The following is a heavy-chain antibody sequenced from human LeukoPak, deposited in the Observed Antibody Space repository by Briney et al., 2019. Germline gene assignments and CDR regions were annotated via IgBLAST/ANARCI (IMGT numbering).Heavy chain of an antibody. CDR2: IYHSGST. J-gene: IGHJ3*02. V-gene: IGHV4-38-2*01. CDR1: GYSISSGYY. CDR3: ARPKENYGDYVDAFDI. Sequence: SETLSLTCAVSGYSISSGYYWGWIRQPPGKGLEWIGRIYHSGSTYYNPSLKSRVTISVDTSKNQFSLKLSSVTAADTAVYYCARPKENYGDYVDAFDIWGQGTMVTVSS. D-gene: IGHD4-17*01.